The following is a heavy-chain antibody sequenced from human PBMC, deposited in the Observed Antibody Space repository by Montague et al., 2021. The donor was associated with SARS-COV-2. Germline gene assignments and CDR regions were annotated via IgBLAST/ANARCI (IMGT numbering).Heavy chain of an antibody. CDR3: ASEVEIGWLSYFDN. CDR2: IYYSGST. V-gene: IGHV4-59*01. CDR1: GGSISSYY. Sequence: SETLSLTCTVSGGSISSYYWSWIRQPPGKALEWIGYIYYSGSTNYNPSLNSRVTISVDTSKNQFSLKLTSVTAADTAVYFCASEVEIGWLSYFDNWGQGTLVAVSS. J-gene: IGHJ4*02. D-gene: IGHD3-22*01.